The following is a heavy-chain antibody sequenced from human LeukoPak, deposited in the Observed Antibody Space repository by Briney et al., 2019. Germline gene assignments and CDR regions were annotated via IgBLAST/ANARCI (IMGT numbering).Heavy chain of an antibody. CDR3: ARDRGWLQFDS. CDR2: IKQDGSEK. Sequence: GGSLRLSCAASGFTFSTSWMAWVRQAPGKGLAWVADIKQDGSEKHHVDSVKGRFTISRDNAKISLYLQVNSLRAEDTAVYYCARDRGWLQFDSWGQGTLVTVSS. V-gene: IGHV3-7*04. J-gene: IGHJ4*02. CDR1: GFTFSTSW. D-gene: IGHD5-24*01.